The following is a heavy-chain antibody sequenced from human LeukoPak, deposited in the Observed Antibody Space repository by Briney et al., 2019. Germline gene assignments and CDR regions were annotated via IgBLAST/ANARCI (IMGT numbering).Heavy chain of an antibody. D-gene: IGHD3-16*01. CDR2: METSGTT. CDR1: GVSISSAGFY. V-gene: IGHV4-61*02. CDR3: ARDGGTYISESSTDRHNWLDP. J-gene: IGHJ5*02. Sequence: SETLSLTCTVSGVSISSAGFYWSWIRQPAGKGLEWIGRMETSGTTSYNPSLRSRVTISIDTSKNQFSLRLTSVTAADTAVYYCARDGGTYISESSTDRHNWLDPWGQGSLVTVSS.